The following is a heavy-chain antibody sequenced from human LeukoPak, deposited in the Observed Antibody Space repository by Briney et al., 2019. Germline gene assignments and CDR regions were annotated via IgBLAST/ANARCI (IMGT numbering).Heavy chain of an antibody. CDR2: IWYDGTNK. D-gene: IGHD7-27*01. CDR3: ARSWGSAVTFSWFDP. V-gene: IGHV3-33*01. Sequence: GGSLRLSCAASVYTFSSYGMYWVRQAPGKGLEGVAVIWYDGTNKYYADSVKGRFTISRDNSKKTLYLQMNSLRAECKAVYHCARSWGSAVTFSWFDPWGQGTLVTVSS. J-gene: IGHJ5*02. CDR1: VYTFSSYG.